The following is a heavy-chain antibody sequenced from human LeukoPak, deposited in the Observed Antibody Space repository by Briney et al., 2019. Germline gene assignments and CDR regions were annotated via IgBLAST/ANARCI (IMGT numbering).Heavy chain of an antibody. V-gene: IGHV4-34*01. CDR2: INHSGRT. J-gene: IGHJ6*02. CDR3: ARGWVEQWLALGGFDYYYGMDV. CDR1: GGSFSGYY. Sequence: PSETLSLTCAVYGGSFSGYYWSWIRQPPGKGLEWIGEINHSGRTNYNPSLKSRVTISVDTSKNQFSLKLSSVTAADTAVYYCARGWVEQWLALGGFDYYYGMDVWGQGTTVTVSS. D-gene: IGHD6-19*01.